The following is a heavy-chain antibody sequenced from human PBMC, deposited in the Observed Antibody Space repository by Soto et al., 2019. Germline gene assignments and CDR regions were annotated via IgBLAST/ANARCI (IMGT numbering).Heavy chain of an antibody. CDR3: ATSYGSGYRAFDY. CDR1: GETFSFYS. CDR2: VNPILSMS. Sequence: QVQLVQSGAEVKRPGSSVKVSCKASGETFSFYSINWVRQAPGLGLEWMGRVNPILSMSNYAQRFQGRVTMTADKSTSTAYMEISGMRSEDTAMYYCATSYGSGYRAFDYWGQGALVTVSS. J-gene: IGHJ4*02. D-gene: IGHD3-10*01. V-gene: IGHV1-69*04.